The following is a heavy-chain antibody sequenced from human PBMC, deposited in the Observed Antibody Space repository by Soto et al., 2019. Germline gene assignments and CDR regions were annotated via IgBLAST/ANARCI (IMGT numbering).Heavy chain of an antibody. Sequence: SETLSLTCTVSGGSISSGDYYWSWIRQPPGKGLEWIGYIYYSGSTYYNPSLKSRVTISVDTSKNQFSLKLSSVTAADTAVYYCARDVPANVVVPAATSLWGQGTLVTVSS. V-gene: IGHV4-30-4*01. D-gene: IGHD2-2*01. CDR2: IYYSGST. J-gene: IGHJ4*02. CDR1: GGSISSGDYY. CDR3: ARDVPANVVVPAATSL.